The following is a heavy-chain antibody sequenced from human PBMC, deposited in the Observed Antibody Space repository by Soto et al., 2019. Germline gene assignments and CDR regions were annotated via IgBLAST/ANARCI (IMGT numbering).Heavy chain of an antibody. CDR3: ARDILTGRMGMDV. V-gene: IGHV4-59*01. J-gene: IGHJ6*02. D-gene: IGHD3-9*01. CDR1: GGFMISGD. CDR2: IYYSGST. Sequence: SANLTLTSTVSGGFMISGDWIWIPQPPGQGLEWIGYIYYSGSTNYNPSLRSRVTISLDTSKKQFSLKLSSVTAADTAVYYCARDILTGRMGMDVWGQGTTVTVS.